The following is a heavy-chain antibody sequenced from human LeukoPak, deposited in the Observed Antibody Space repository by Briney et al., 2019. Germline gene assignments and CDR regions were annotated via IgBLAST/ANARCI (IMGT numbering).Heavy chain of an antibody. J-gene: IGHJ3*02. CDR2: IKQDGSEK. CDR1: GFTFSSYS. CDR3: AKGPKHYDSSGYHDAFDI. D-gene: IGHD3-22*01. Sequence: GGSLRLSCAASGFTFSSYSMNWVRQAPGKGLEWVANIKQDGSEKYYVDSVKGRFTISRDNSKNTLYLQMNSLRAEDTAVYYCAKGPKHYDSSGYHDAFDIWGQGTMVTVSS. V-gene: IGHV3-7*01.